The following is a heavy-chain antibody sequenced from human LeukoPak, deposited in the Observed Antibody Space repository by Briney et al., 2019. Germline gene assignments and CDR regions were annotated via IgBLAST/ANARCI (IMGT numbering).Heavy chain of an antibody. V-gene: IGHV3-23*01. Sequence: PGGSLRLSCAASGFTFRGYAMTWVRQAPGKGLEWVSSITGSGDYTYYIDSVKGRSTISRDNSKHILYLQMNSLRGEDTALYYCAKDGLYYDGSAHVYYFDYWGQGTLVAVSS. CDR1: GFTFRGYA. D-gene: IGHD3-22*01. CDR2: ITGSGDYT. CDR3: AKDGLYYDGSAHVYYFDY. J-gene: IGHJ4*02.